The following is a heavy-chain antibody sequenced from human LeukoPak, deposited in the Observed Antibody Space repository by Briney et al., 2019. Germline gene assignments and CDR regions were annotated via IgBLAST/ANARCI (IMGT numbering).Heavy chain of an antibody. Sequence: GGSLRLSGAASGFTVSSNHMSWVRQAPGKGLEWVSVIDSGGSTYYADAVNGRFTISRDNSKNTLYLQMNSLRAEDTAVYYCATIAAAGIFDYWGQGTLVTVSS. D-gene: IGHD6-13*01. CDR2: IDSGGST. CDR3: ATIAAAGIFDY. V-gene: IGHV3-53*01. CDR1: GFTVSSNH. J-gene: IGHJ4*02.